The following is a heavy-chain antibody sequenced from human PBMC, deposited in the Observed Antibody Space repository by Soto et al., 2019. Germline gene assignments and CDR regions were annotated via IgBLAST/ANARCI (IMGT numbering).Heavy chain of an antibody. CDR1: GFTFSTYG. Sequence: GGSLRLSCAASGFTFSTYGMHWVRQAPGKGLMWVSRVSGDGSRTAYADSVKGRFTVSRDNAKNTLYLEVNTPRAEDTAMYYCVRDSFVGDAANKAFDLWGQGTLVTVSS. CDR3: VRDSFVGDAANKAFDL. D-gene: IGHD2-21*01. J-gene: IGHJ3*01. V-gene: IGHV3-74*01. CDR2: VSGDGSRT.